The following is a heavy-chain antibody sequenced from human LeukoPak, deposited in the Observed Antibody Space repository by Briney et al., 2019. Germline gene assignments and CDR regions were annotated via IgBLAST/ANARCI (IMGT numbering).Heavy chain of an antibody. V-gene: IGHV4-61*02. D-gene: IGHD1-26*01. Sequence: PSQTLSLTCTVSGGSISSGSYYWSWIRQPAGKGLEWIGRIYTSGSTNYNPSLKSRVTISVDTSKNQFSLKLSSVTAADTAVYYCAREPLPSIVGAIPAYYFDYWGQGTLVTVSS. CDR2: IYTSGST. CDR3: AREPLPSIVGAIPAYYFDY. CDR1: GGSISSGSYY. J-gene: IGHJ4*02.